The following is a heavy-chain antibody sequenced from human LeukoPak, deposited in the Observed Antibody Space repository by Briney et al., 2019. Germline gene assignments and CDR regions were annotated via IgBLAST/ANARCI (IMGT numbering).Heavy chain of an antibody. CDR3: ARVFRGVAYGYFDY. J-gene: IGHJ4*02. Sequence: PGGSLRLSCAASGFTVSSNYMSWVRQAPGKGLEWVSVIYSGGSTYCADSVKGRFTISRDNSKNTLYLQMNSLRAEDTAVYYCARVFRGVAYGYFDYWGQGTLVTVSS. V-gene: IGHV3-53*01. CDR2: IYSGGST. D-gene: IGHD2-15*01. CDR1: GFTVSSNY.